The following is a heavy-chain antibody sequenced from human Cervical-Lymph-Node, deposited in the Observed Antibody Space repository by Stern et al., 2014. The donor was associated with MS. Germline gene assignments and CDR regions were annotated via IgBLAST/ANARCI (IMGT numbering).Heavy chain of an antibody. CDR3: AREVTTNVFGY. V-gene: IGHV1-69*01. D-gene: IGHD4-17*01. CDR1: GGTFTNYA. Sequence: QVQLGQSGAGVMKPGSSVKVSCKASGGTFTNYAFVWVRQAPGQGLEWMGGIIPMFGTTNHAQKFQGRLTITADASTSTAYMELARLTSDDTAVYFCAREVTTNVFGYWGQGALVTVSS. J-gene: IGHJ4*02. CDR2: IIPMFGTT.